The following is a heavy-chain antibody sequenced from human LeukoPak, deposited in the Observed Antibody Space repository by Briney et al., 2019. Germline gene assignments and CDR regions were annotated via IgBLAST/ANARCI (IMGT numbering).Heavy chain of an antibody. Sequence: GGSLRLSCAASGFTLSNYAMSWVRQAPGKGLEWVSAIVGSGGSTYYADSVKGRFTISRDNPKNTLYLQMNSLRAEDTAVYYCAKWGDYDILTGYYDSDYWGQGTLVTVSS. CDR3: AKWGDYDILTGYYDSDY. CDR2: IVGSGGST. D-gene: IGHD3-9*01. V-gene: IGHV3-23*01. J-gene: IGHJ4*02. CDR1: GFTLSNYA.